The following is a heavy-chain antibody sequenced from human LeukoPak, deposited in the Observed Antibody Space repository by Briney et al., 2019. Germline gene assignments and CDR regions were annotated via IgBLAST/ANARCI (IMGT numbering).Heavy chain of an antibody. CDR1: GFTFSSYS. CDR2: ISYDGSNK. J-gene: IGHJ4*02. CDR3: AKYNSGHYFDY. V-gene: IGHV3-30*18. Sequence: PGGSLRLSCAASGFTFSSYSMNWVRQAPGKGLEWVAVISYDGSNKYYADSVKGRFTISRDNSKNTLYLQMNSLRAEDTAVYYCAKYNSGHYFDYWGQGTLVTVSS. D-gene: IGHD6-19*01.